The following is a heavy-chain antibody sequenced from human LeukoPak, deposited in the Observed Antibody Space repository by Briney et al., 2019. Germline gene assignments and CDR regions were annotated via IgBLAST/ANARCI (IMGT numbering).Heavy chain of an antibody. V-gene: IGHV1-69*04. CDR3: AREKSVRGVLDY. D-gene: IGHD3-10*01. Sequence: SVKVSCKASGGTFSSYAISWVRQAPGQGLEWMGRIIPILGIANYAQKFQGRVTITADKSTSTAYMELSSLRSEDTAVYYCAREKSVRGVLDYWGQGTLVTVSS. J-gene: IGHJ4*02. CDR1: GGTFSSYA. CDR2: IIPILGIA.